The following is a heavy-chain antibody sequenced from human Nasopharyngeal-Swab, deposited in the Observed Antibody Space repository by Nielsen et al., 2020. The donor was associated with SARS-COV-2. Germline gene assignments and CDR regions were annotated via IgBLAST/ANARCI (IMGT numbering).Heavy chain of an antibody. J-gene: IGHJ4*02. Sequence: GESLKISCAASGFTFSSYAMSWVRQAPGKGPEWVSSISGSGGRTDYADSVKGRFTISRDNSKNTLYLQMNSLRAEDTAVYYCAKDRTGSIHWGQGTLVTVSS. CDR2: ISGSGGRT. CDR1: GFTFSSYA. D-gene: IGHD1-7*01. V-gene: IGHV3-23*01. CDR3: AKDRTGSIH.